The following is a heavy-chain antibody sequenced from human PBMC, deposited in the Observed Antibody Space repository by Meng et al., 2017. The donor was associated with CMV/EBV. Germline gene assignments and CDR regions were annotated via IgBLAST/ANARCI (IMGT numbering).Heavy chain of an antibody. J-gene: IGHJ6*02. V-gene: IGHV3-11*01. CDR1: GFTFSDYY. Sequence: GGSLRLSCAASGFTFSDYYMSWIRQAPGKGLEWVSYISSSGSTIYYADSAKGRFTISRDNAKNSLYLQMNSLRAEDTAVYYCARDPGYSSSSGRYYYYYGMDVWGQGTTVTVSS. D-gene: IGHD6-6*01. CDR3: ARDPGYSSSSGRYYYYYGMDV. CDR2: ISSSGSTI.